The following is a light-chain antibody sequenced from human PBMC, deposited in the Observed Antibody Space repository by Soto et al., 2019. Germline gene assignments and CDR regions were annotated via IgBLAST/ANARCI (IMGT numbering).Light chain of an antibody. Sequence: DIQMTQSPSSLSASVGDRVTITCRASQSSSSHLKWYQQKPGKSPELLIYGASNLQSGVPARFSGSGSGTDFTLTISNMQFVDFATYYCHHSNSAAYAFGQGTKLEIK. CDR2: GAS. V-gene: IGKV1-39*01. CDR1: QSSSSH. CDR3: HHSNSAAYA. J-gene: IGKJ2*01.